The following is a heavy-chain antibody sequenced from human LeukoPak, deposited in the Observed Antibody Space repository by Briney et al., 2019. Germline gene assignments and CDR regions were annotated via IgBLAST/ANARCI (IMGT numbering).Heavy chain of an antibody. V-gene: IGHV4-61*02. CDR3: ARSYSVVVAAIDY. CDR2: IYTSGST. Sequence: PSETLSLTCTVSGGSISSGSYYWSWIRQPAGKGLEWIGRIYTSGSTNYNPSLKSRVTISVDTSKNQFSLKLSSVTAADTAVYYCARSYSVVVAAIDYWGQGTLVTVSS. D-gene: IGHD2-15*01. J-gene: IGHJ4*02. CDR1: GGSISSGSYY.